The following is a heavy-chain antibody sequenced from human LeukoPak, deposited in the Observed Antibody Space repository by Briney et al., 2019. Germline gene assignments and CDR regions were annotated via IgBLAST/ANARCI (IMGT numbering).Heavy chain of an antibody. V-gene: IGHV3-30*04. D-gene: IGHD2/OR15-2a*01. CDR3: ARDLSTHYSIDY. CDR1: GFSFSSYA. Sequence: GGSLRLSCAASGFSFSSYALHWVRQAPGKGLEWLAFISYDGSVKYFADPVKGRFTISRDNPKNVVYLQMNSLRPEDTAVYYCARDLSTHYSIDYWGLGILVTVSS. J-gene: IGHJ4*02. CDR2: ISYDGSVK.